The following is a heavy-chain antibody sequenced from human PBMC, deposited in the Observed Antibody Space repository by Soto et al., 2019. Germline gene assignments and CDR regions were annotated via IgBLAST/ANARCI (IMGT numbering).Heavy chain of an antibody. CDR3: AVGIAVARGYFDL. V-gene: IGHV3-48*04. CDR1: GFRFSSYS. J-gene: IGHJ2*01. D-gene: IGHD6-19*01. Sequence: EVQLVESGGGLVQPGGSLRLSCAASGFRFSSYSMNWVRQAPGKGPEWVSYIDHSSSSVRYVDSVEGRFTISRDNAKDSLSLQMNSLRVEDTAMYYSAVGIAVARGYFDLWGRGSPVTVSS. CDR2: IDHSSSSV.